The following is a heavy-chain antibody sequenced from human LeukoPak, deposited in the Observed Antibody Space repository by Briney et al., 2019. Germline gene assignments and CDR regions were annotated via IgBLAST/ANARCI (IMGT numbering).Heavy chain of an antibody. CDR3: ARARRTDNYYYYYYMDV. J-gene: IGHJ6*03. CDR2: IYYSGST. V-gene: IGHV4-59*01. CDR1: GGSISSYY. Sequence: SETLSLTCTVSGGSISSYYWSWIRQPPGKGLEWIGYIYYSGSTNYNPSLKSRVTISVDTSKNQFSLKLSSVTAADTAVYYCARARRTDNYYYYYYMDVWGKGTTVTVSS.